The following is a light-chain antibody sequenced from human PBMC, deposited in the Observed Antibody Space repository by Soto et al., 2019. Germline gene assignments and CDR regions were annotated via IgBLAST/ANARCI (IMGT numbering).Light chain of an antibody. V-gene: IGKV3-20*01. CDR2: GAS. Sequence: EIVLTQSPGTLSLSPGERATLSCRASQSVSGSHLAWYQQKPGQAPRLLIYGASSRATGIPDRFSGSGSGTDFTLTISRLEPEDFAVYYCQQYGSSPRMFGQGTKVEI. J-gene: IGKJ1*01. CDR1: QSVSGSH. CDR3: QQYGSSPRM.